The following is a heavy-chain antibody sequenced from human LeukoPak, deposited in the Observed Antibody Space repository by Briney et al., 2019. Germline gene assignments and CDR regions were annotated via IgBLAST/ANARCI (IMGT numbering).Heavy chain of an antibody. Sequence: PGGSLRLSCAASGFTFSNYWMTWVRQAPGKGLEWVANIKPDESEKYYVGSVKGRFTISRDNAMNTLYLQMNSLRGEDTAVYYCVRGDLRLPRSTPDCWGQGTLVTVSS. J-gene: IGHJ4*02. CDR2: IKPDESEK. D-gene: IGHD5/OR15-5a*01. V-gene: IGHV3-7*01. CDR1: GFTFSNYW. CDR3: VRGDLRLPRSTPDC.